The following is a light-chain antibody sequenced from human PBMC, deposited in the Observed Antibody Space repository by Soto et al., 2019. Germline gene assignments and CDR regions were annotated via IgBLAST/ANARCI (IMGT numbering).Light chain of an antibody. CDR2: AAS. V-gene: IGKV3-15*01. Sequence: EIVMTQSPATLSVSPRERATLSCRASQSIGSNLAWYQQKPGQAPRLLIYAASTRATGIPARFSGSESGTEFTLTICSLESEDFAVYYCQQYNNWPRTFGQGTKVDIK. CDR1: QSIGSN. J-gene: IGKJ1*01. CDR3: QQYNNWPRT.